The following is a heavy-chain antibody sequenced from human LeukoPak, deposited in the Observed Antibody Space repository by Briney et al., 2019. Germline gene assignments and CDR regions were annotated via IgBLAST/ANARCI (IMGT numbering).Heavy chain of an antibody. CDR3: ARHLSGSYYFFDY. CDR1: GGSFSGYY. J-gene: IGHJ4*02. D-gene: IGHD1-26*01. CDR2: INHSGST. V-gene: IGHV4-34*01. Sequence: SETLSLTCAVYGGSFSGYYWSWIRQPPGKGLEWIGEINHSGSTNYNPSLKSRVTISVDTSKNQFSLKLSSVTAADTAVYYCARHLSGSYYFFDYWGQGTLVTVSS.